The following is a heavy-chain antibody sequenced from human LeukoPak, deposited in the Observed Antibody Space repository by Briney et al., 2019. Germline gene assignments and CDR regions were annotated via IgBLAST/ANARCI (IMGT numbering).Heavy chain of an antibody. CDR1: GYTFTSYD. Sequence: ASVKVSCRASGYTFTSYDINWVRHAPGQGLEWMGWMNPNSGNTGYAQKFQGRVTITRNTSISTDYMELSSLRSEDTAVYYCARLVSSGWPSYYYYGMDVWGQGTTVTVSS. V-gene: IGHV1-8*01. D-gene: IGHD6-19*01. CDR2: MNPNSGNT. J-gene: IGHJ6*02. CDR3: ARLVSSGWPSYYYYGMDV.